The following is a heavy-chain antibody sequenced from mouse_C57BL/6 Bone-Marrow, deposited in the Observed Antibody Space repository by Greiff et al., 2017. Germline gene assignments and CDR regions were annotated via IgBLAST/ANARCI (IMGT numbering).Heavy chain of an antibody. V-gene: IGHV3-3*01. CDR1: GFSINSDCY. J-gene: IGHJ4*01. D-gene: IGHD2-1*01. CDR3: ARADGNYDYYAMDY. Sequence: EVQLQQSGPSLVRPSQTLSLTCTVTGFSINSDCYWIWIRQFPGNKLEYIGYTFYSGITYYNPSLESRTYIPRDTSKNQFSLKLSSVTTEDTATYYCARADGNYDYYAMDYWGQGTSVTVSS. CDR2: TFYSGIT.